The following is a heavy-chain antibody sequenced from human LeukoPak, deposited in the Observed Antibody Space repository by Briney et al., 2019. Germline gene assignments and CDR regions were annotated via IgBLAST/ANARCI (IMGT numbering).Heavy chain of an antibody. CDR2: SNAGNGDT. D-gene: IGHD2-15*01. CDR3: ARGLGSGTWILDY. J-gene: IGHJ4*02. V-gene: IGHV1-3*02. Sequence: GASVKVSCKASGYTFTSYAMHWVRQAPGQRPEWMGWSNAGNGDTEYSQEFQGRVTITRDTSASTAYMELRSLRSEDMAVYYCARGLGSGTWILDYWGQGTLVTVSS. CDR1: GYTFTSYA.